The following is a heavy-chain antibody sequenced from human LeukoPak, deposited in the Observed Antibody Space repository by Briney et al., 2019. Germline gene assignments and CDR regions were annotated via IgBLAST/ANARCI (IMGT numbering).Heavy chain of an antibody. CDR3: ASLYYYGSGSNGDAFDI. CDR1: GGSISSYY. D-gene: IGHD3-10*01. Sequence: PSETLSLTCTVSGGSISSYYWSWIRQPAGKGLEWIGRIYTSGSTNYNPSLKSRVTMSVDTSKNQFSLKLSSVTAADTAVYYCASLYYYGSGSNGDAFDIWGQGTMVTVSS. V-gene: IGHV4-4*07. CDR2: IYTSGST. J-gene: IGHJ3*02.